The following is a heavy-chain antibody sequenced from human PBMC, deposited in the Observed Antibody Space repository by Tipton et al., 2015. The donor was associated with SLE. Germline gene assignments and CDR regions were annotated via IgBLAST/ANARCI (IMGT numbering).Heavy chain of an antibody. J-gene: IGHJ4*02. CDR3: ARAPTTRLDY. CDR1: GFTFSTFT. V-gene: IGHV3-30*04. Sequence: SLRLSCAASGFTFSTFTFHWVRRAPGKGLEWVAVIGDDTYKSYADSVKGRFTISRDNSENTLYLQLNSLRVEDTAVYYCARAPTTRLDYWGQGTLVSVSS. CDR2: IGDDTYK. D-gene: IGHD4-17*01.